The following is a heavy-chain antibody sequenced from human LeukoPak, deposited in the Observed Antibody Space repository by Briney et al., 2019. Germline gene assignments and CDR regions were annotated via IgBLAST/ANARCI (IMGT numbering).Heavy chain of an antibody. CDR3: ARQGPGYCSSTSCYGVAY. Sequence: ASVKVSCKASGYTFTSSAMNWVRQAPGQGLEWMGWINTNTGNPTYAQGFTGRFVFSLDTSVSTAYLQISSLKAEDTAVYYCARQGPGYCSSTSCYGVAYWGQGTLVTVSS. V-gene: IGHV7-4-1*02. J-gene: IGHJ4*02. CDR2: INTNTGNP. D-gene: IGHD2-2*01. CDR1: GYTFTSSA.